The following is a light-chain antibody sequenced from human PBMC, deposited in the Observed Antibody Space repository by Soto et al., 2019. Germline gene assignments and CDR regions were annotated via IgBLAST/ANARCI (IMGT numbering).Light chain of an antibody. Sequence: QSVLTQPPSVSGAPGQRVTISCTGSSSNIGAGYDVHWYQQLPGTAPKLLINNDKHRPSGVPDRFSGSRSGASASLAISGLQSEDEADYFCGAWDSSLNGYVFGTGTKVTVL. V-gene: IGLV1-40*01. CDR2: NDK. CDR1: SSNIGAGYD. J-gene: IGLJ1*01. CDR3: GAWDSSLNGYV.